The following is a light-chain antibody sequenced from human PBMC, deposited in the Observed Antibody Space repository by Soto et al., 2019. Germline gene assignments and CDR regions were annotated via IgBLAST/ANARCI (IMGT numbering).Light chain of an antibody. V-gene: IGKV1-39*01. J-gene: IGKJ2*01. CDR2: DAS. CDR3: QQSDSTPYA. CDR1: QTMSTY. Sequence: DIQLTQSPSSLSASVGDRFTSTCRASQTMSTYLNWYQQKPRKAPRVLIYDASSLLSGVPSRFSGSGSCADFTLTIASLQPDDFSTYYCQQSDSTPYAFGQGNKVEI.